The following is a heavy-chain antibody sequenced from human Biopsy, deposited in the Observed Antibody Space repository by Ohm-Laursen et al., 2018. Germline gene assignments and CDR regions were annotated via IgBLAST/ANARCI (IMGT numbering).Heavy chain of an antibody. CDR2: ISARDGVV. V-gene: IGHV3-11*01. CDR1: GLIFSDYY. J-gene: IGHJ6*02. D-gene: IGHD1-1*01. CDR3: AKDVRVKVQLDGMDV. Sequence: SLRLSCSAPGLIFSDYYMSWIRQAPGKGLEWIAYISARDGVVYYADSVKGRFTISRDNAKKLLYLQMNSLRAEDTALYYCAKDVRVKVQLDGMDVWGQGTTVTVSS.